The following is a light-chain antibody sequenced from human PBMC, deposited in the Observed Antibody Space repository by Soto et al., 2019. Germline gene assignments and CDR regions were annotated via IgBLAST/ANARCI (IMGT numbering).Light chain of an antibody. Sequence: QSALTQPASVSGSPGQSITISCTGTSSDVGGYDYVSWYQQHPGKAPTLMIYEVSNRPSGVSNRFSGSKSGTSASLAISGLRSEDEADYYCAAWDDRLSGLVFGRGTKLTVL. J-gene: IGLJ2*01. CDR3: AAWDDRLSGLV. CDR1: SSDVGGYDY. CDR2: EVS. V-gene: IGLV2-14*01.